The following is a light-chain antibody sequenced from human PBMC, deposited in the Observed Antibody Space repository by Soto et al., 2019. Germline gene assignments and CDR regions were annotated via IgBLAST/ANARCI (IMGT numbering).Light chain of an antibody. J-gene: IGKJ1*01. CDR1: QSVSSN. CDR2: GAS. V-gene: IGKV3-11*01. Sequence: SCWASQSVSSNLAWYQQKPGQAPRLLIYGASTRATGIPARFSGSGSGTEFTLTISSLEPEDFAVYYCQQRSNWPRTFGQGTKVDIK. CDR3: QQRSNWPRT.